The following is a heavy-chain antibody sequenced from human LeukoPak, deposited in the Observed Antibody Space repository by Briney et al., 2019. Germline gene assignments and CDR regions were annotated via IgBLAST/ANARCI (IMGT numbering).Heavy chain of an antibody. D-gene: IGHD1-1*01. Sequence: PGGSLRLSCAASGFTFSDYYMSWVRQAPGKGLECVSTISRGVGTTYYADTVKGRFTISRDNSKNTLYLQMNNLRADDTAAYYCVKKGQADDDGKPDWGQGTLVTVSS. V-gene: IGHV3-23*01. CDR1: GFTFSDYY. J-gene: IGHJ4*02. CDR2: ISRGVGTT. CDR3: VKKGQADDDGKPD.